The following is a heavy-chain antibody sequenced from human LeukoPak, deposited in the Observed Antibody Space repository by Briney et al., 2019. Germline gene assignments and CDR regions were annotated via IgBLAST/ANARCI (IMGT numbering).Heavy chain of an antibody. V-gene: IGHV3-21*01. CDR3: VKDNSLDY. CDR1: GFTFSSYS. CDR2: ISISGSHI. Sequence: GRSLRLSCAASGFTFSSYSMSWVRQAPGKGLEWVSSISISGSHIYYADSVKGRFTISRDNAKNSLYLRMNSRRAEDTSVYDLVKDNSLDYWGQGTLVIVSS. D-gene: IGHD4-23*01. J-gene: IGHJ4*02.